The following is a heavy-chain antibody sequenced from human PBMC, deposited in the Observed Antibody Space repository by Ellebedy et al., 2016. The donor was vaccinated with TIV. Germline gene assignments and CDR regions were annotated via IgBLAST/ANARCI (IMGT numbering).Heavy chain of an antibody. Sequence: GESLKISXAASGFTFSRYDMHWVRQSTRKGLEWVASIDNAGDTYYPGSVKGRFTISRDNSKNTLYLQMNALTAEDTAIYYCAKEQGHGSGTPCDSWGQGTLVTVSS. D-gene: IGHD3-10*01. V-gene: IGHV3-13*01. J-gene: IGHJ4*02. CDR2: IDNAGDT. CDR1: GFTFSRYD. CDR3: AKEQGHGSGTPCDS.